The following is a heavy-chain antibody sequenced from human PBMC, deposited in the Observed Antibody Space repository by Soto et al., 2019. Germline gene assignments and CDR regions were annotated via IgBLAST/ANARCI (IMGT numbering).Heavy chain of an antibody. J-gene: IGHJ4*02. Sequence: GGSLRLSCTGSGFTFSTYDMNWVRQAPGKGLEWVSSISSGDSFIYYADSVKGRFTISRDDAKSSLYLQMNSLRAEDTAVYFCARSLRDFYDTTGYSFWGQGTLVTVSS. V-gene: IGHV3-21*01. CDR3: ARSLRDFYDTTGYSF. CDR1: GFTFSTYD. D-gene: IGHD3-22*01. CDR2: ISSGDSFI.